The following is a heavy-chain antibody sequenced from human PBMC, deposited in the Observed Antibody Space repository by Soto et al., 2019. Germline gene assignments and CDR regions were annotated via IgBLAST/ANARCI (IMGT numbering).Heavy chain of an antibody. CDR1: GGTFSSYA. V-gene: IGHV1-69*06. J-gene: IGHJ4*02. CDR3: ARDLLIAAAGLYFDY. CDR2: IIPIFGTA. Sequence: SVRVSCKASGGTFSSYAISWVRQAPGQGLEWMGGIIPIFGTANYAQKFQGRVTITADKSTSTAYMELSSLRSEDAAVYYCARDLLIAAAGLYFDYWGQGTLVTVSS. D-gene: IGHD6-13*01.